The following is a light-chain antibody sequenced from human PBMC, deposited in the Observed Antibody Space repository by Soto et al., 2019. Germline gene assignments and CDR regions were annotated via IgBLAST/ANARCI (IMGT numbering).Light chain of an antibody. CDR3: SSYTNTNTLV. J-gene: IGLJ2*01. Sequence: QSALIQLASVSGSPGQSITISCTGTTSDVGGYNHVSWFQQHPGKVPKLMIYDVNNRPSGVSNRFSGSKSGNTASLTISGLQAEDEADYYCSSYTNTNTLVFGGGTKLTVL. V-gene: IGLV2-14*01. CDR1: TSDVGGYNH. CDR2: DVN.